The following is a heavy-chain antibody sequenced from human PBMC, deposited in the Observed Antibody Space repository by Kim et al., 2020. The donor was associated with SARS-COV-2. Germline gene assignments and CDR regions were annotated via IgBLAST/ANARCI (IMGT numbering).Heavy chain of an antibody. CDR3: SIIDYGAYDAY. CDR2: AT. J-gene: IGHJ4*02. D-gene: IGHD4-17*01. Sequence: ATALGASVKGRFTISRDDSKNTAYLQMNSLETEDTALYYCSIIDYGAYDAYWGQGTLVTVSS. V-gene: IGHV3-73*01.